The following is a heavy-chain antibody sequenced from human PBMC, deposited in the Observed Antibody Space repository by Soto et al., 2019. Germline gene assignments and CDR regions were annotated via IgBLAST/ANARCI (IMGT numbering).Heavy chain of an antibody. CDR1: GFTFSSSE. V-gene: IGHV3-48*03. J-gene: IGHJ3*01. CDR3: ARRASR. Sequence: EVQLVESGGGLVQPGGSLRLSCAVSGFTFSSSEMYWVRQAPGKGLEWISYIHPSGQPIFYADSVKGRFTISRDNDNNSLVLQMNSLRAEDTAVYYCARRASRWGQGTMVTVSS. D-gene: IGHD1-26*01. CDR2: IHPSGQPI.